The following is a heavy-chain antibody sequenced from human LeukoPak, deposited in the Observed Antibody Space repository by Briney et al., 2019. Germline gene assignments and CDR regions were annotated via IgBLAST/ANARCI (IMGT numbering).Heavy chain of an antibody. D-gene: IGHD6-6*01. J-gene: IGHJ6*03. CDR2: IYTSGST. CDR1: GGSISSYY. CDR3: ARDFSSSSTVYYYYYMDV. Sequence: SETLSLTCTVSGGSISSYYWSWIRQPAGKGLEWIGRIYTSGSTNYNPSLKSRVTLSVDTSKKQFSLKLSSVTAADTAIYYCARDFSSSSTVYYYYYMDVWGKGTTVTVSS. V-gene: IGHV4-4*07.